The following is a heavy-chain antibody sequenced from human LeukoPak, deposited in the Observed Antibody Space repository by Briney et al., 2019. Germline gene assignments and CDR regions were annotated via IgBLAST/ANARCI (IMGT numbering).Heavy chain of an antibody. CDR2: IYYSGST. V-gene: IGHV4-59*08. D-gene: IGHD3-22*01. CDR3: ARGVSYYDSSGYYNEYFQH. CDR1: GGSISSYY. J-gene: IGHJ1*01. Sequence: KPSETLSLTCTVSGGSISSYYWSWIRPPPGKGLEWIGYIYYSGSTNYNPSLKSRVTISVDTSKNQFSLKLSSVTAADTAVYYCARGVSYYDSSGYYNEYFQHWGQGTLVTVSS.